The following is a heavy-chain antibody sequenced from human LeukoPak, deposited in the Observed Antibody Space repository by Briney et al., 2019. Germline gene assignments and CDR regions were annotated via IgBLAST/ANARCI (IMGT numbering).Heavy chain of an antibody. V-gene: IGHV3-30*01. CDR1: GFIFRSYA. J-gene: IGHJ5*02. Sequence: GRSLRLSCAASGFIFRSYAMHWVRQAPGKGLEWVAVISYDGSNKYYADSVKGRFTISRDNSKNTLYLQMNSLRAEDTAVYYCARDPFHIVVVPAAIGWFDPWGQGTLVTVSS. CDR2: ISYDGSNK. CDR3: ARDPFHIVVVPAAIGWFDP. D-gene: IGHD2-2*01.